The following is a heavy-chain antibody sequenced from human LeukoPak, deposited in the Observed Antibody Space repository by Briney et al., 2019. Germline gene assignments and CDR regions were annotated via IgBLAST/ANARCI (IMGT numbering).Heavy chain of an antibody. CDR3: ASERSGSYGY. D-gene: IGHD3-10*01. CDR2: ISSNGGST. CDR1: GFTFSSYA. Sequence: GGSLRLSCAASGFTFSSYAMHWVRQAPGKGLEYVSAISSNGGSTYYANSVKGRFTISRDNSKNTLYLQMGSLRAEDMAVYYCASERSGSYGYWGQGALVTVSS. J-gene: IGHJ4*02. V-gene: IGHV3-64*01.